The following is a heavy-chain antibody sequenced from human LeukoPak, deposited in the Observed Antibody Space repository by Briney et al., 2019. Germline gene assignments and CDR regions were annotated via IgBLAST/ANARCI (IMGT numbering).Heavy chain of an antibody. D-gene: IGHD6-19*01. CDR1: GNSVSSGYY. CDR2: IYHGRST. V-gene: IGHV4-38-2*01. CDR3: AKAPVGSGWVINCFDP. J-gene: IGHJ5*02. Sequence: PSETLSLTCVVSGNSVSSGYYWAWIRQPPGKGLEWIGSIYHGRSTYYNPSLKSRVTMSVDTSKNQFSLKLSSVTAADTALYYCAKAPVGSGWVINCFDPWGQGTLVTVSS.